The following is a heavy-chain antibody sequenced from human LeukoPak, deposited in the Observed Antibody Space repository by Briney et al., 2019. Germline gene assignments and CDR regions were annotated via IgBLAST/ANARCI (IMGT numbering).Heavy chain of an antibody. Sequence: ASVKVSCKASGYTFTGYYMHWVRQAPGQGLEWMGRIIPILGIANYAQKFQGRVTITADKSTSTAYMELSSLRSEDTAVYYCARDSRNRLLGFDCWGQGTLVTVSS. CDR2: IIPILGIA. CDR3: ARDSRNRLLGFDC. J-gene: IGHJ4*02. D-gene: IGHD2-21*02. V-gene: IGHV1-69*04. CDR1: GYTFTGYY.